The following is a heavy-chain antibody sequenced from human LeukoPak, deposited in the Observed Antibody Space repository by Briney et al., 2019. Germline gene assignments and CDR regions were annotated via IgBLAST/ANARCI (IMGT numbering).Heavy chain of an antibody. CDR2: INPNSGGT. D-gene: IGHD5-18*01. V-gene: IGHV1-2*02. J-gene: IGHJ5*02. CDR1: GYTFTGYY. CDR3: AREGYSRSWFDP. Sequence: ASVKVSCKASGYTFTGYYMHWERQAPGQGLEWMGWINPNSGGTNYAQKFQGRVTMTRDTSISTAYMELSRLRSDDTAVYYCAREGYSRSWFDPWGQGTLVTVSS.